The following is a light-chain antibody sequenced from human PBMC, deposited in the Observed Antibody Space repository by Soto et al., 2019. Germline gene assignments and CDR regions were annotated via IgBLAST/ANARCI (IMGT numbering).Light chain of an antibody. CDR2: AAS. CDR1: QSISNY. Sequence: DMEMTQSPSFLSASVGDRVTITCRASQSISNYLNWYQHKPGKVPKLLIYAASSLQSGVPTRFSGYGSGTHFTLTINSLQPEDFATYYCQQSYGTPLTFGGGTKSEIK. CDR3: QQSYGTPLT. J-gene: IGKJ4*01. V-gene: IGKV1-39*01.